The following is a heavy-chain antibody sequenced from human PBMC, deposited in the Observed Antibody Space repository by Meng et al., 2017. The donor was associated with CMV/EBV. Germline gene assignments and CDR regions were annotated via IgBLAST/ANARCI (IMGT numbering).Heavy chain of an antibody. Sequence: GESLMISCAASGFSVRNYEMNWVRQAPGKGLEWVSYISGDGSTIYYADSVKGRFTFSRDTAKNSAYLQMNSLRVEDTAIYYCARKAIGTIWFDPWGQGTLVTVSS. J-gene: IGHJ5*02. D-gene: IGHD1-7*01. CDR3: ARKAIGTIWFDP. V-gene: IGHV3-48*03. CDR2: ISGDGSTI. CDR1: GFSVRNYE.